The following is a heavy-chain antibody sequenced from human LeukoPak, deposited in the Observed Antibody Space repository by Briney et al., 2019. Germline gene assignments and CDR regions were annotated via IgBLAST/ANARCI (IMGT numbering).Heavy chain of an antibody. D-gene: IGHD3-10*01. CDR1: VFTFSSYA. Sequence: GGSLRLSCSASVFTFSSYAMHRVRQAPGKGLEYVSAISSNGGSTYYADSVKGRFTISRDNSKNTLYLQMSSLRAEDTAVYYCDVTTVRGVAFDIRGQGTMVTVSS. CDR3: DVTTVRGVAFDI. CDR2: ISSNGGST. J-gene: IGHJ3*02. V-gene: IGHV3-64D*06.